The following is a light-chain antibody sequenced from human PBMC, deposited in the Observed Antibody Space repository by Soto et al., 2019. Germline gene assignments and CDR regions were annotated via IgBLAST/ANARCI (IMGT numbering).Light chain of an antibody. V-gene: IGLV1-47*01. CDR1: SSNIGSNY. CDR2: RNN. CDR3: AAWDDSLAV. J-gene: IGLJ2*01. Sequence: QLVLTQSPSASGTPGQRVTISCSGSSSNIGSNYVYWYQQLPGTAPKLLIYRNNQRPSGVPDRLSGSKSGTSASLAISGLRSEDEADYYCAAWDDSLAVFGGGTKLTVL.